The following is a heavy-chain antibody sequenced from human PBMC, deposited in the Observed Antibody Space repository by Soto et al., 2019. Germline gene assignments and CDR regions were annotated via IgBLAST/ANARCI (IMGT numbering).Heavy chain of an antibody. D-gene: IGHD3-3*01. V-gene: IGHV4-61*01. CDR3: ASDFAYFDS. Sequence: QVQLQESCPGLVKPSETLSLTCTVSGGSFNSGSYSWTWIRQPPGKGLEWIGDVYHIGRTSYNPYQKSRVSRSMDTSKNQYSLNLDSVTTADTAVYFCASDFAYFDSWWQETLITVSS. CDR1: GGSFNSGSYS. J-gene: IGHJ4*02. CDR2: VYHIGRT.